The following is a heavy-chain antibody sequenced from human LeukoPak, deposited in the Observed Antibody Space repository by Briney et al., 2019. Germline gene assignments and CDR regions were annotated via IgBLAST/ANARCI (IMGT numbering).Heavy chain of an antibody. CDR2: IHYSGRA. V-gene: IGHV4-59*01. CDR1: GDSISGSY. Sequence: SETLSLTCTVSGDSISGSYWAWVRQPPGQGLEWIGQIHYSGRADYNPSLKRRITISVDTSKNQMSLTLTSVTAADTAIYYCVKFGVDYDMGVWGQGTTVTVSS. D-gene: IGHD3-16*01. CDR3: VKFGVDYDMGV. J-gene: IGHJ6*02.